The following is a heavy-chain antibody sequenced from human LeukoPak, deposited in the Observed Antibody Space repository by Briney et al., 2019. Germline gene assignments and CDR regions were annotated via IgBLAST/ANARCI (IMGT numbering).Heavy chain of an antibody. CDR3: ARDNGVAAAEDY. CDR2: IKQNENDE. J-gene: IGHJ4*02. CDR1: GFAFSNYY. Sequence: GGSLRLSCVASGFAFSNYYMSWVRQAPGQGLEWVASIKQNENDEYYVDSVKGRFTISRDNAKNSVYLQMNSLRVEDTAVYYCARDNGVAAAEDYWGQGTLVTVSS. V-gene: IGHV3-7*01. D-gene: IGHD6-13*01.